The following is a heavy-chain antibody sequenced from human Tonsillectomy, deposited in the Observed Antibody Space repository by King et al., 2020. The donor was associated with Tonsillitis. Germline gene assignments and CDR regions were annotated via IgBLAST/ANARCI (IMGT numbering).Heavy chain of an antibody. CDR3: ARDISKSSLPWYFYYGMGV. J-gene: IGHJ6*02. CDR2: ISYDGSNK. D-gene: IGHD6-13*01. CDR1: GFTFSSYA. V-gene: IGHV3-30*04. Sequence: VQLVESGGGVVQPGRALRLSCAASGFTFSSYAMHWVRQAPGKGLEGVAVISYDGSNKYYADSVKGRFTISRDNSKNTLYLQMNSLRAEDTAVYSCARDISKSSLPWYFYYGMGVWGQGPTVTVSS.